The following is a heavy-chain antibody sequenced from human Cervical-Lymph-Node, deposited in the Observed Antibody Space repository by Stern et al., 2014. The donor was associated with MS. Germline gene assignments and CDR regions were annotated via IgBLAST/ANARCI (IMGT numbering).Heavy chain of an antibody. CDR1: GGTFSTYS. CDR3: ARYRGTFYFDN. V-gene: IGHV1-69*06. J-gene: IGHJ4*02. CDR2: IILICGTV. Sequence: QVQLVQSGAEVKRPGSSVRVSCKASGGTFSTYSISWVRQAPGQGLEWMGVIILICGTVNYAQKFQCRLTMSADKSTSTVYLDLNSLRSEDTAMYYCARYRGTFYFDNWGQGTLVTVSS. D-gene: IGHD1-1*01.